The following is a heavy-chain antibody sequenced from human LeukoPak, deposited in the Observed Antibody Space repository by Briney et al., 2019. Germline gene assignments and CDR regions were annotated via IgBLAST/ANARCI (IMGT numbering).Heavy chain of an antibody. D-gene: IGHD2-21*01. CDR2: INPNSGGT. CDR3: ARHNYNYAMDV. Sequence: ASVKVSCMASGYTFTGYYMHWVRQAPGQGLEWMGWINPNSGGTFYAQKFQGWVTMTRDTSISTAYMELSRLTSDDTAVYYCARHNYNYAMDVWGQGTTVTVSS. CDR1: GYTFTGYY. V-gene: IGHV1-2*04. J-gene: IGHJ6*02.